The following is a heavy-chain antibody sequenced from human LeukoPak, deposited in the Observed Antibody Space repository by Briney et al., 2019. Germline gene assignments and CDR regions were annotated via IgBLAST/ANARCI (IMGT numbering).Heavy chain of an antibody. CDR2: ITSSSSTI. CDR3: ARGRGVSGSYLHFDY. V-gene: IGHV3-48*01. CDR1: GFTFSSYN. Sequence: PGGSLRLSCAASGFTFSSYNMNWVRQAPGKGLEWVSYITSSSSTIYYADSVKGRFAISRDNAKNSLYLQMNSLRAEDTAVYYCARGRGVSGSYLHFDYWGQGTLATVSS. D-gene: IGHD3-16*02. J-gene: IGHJ4*02.